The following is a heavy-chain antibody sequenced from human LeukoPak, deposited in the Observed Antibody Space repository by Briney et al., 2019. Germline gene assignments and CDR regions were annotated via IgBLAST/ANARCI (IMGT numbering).Heavy chain of an antibody. CDR3: AREEANWGSPFDS. CDR1: GDSISSYY. D-gene: IGHD7-27*01. V-gene: IGHV4-59*12. CDR2: LYYSGST. J-gene: IGHJ4*02. Sequence: KPSETLSLTCTVSGDSISSYYWSWIRQPPGKGLEWIGYLYYSGSTNYNPSLKSRVTISVDTSKNQFSLKLSSVTAADTAVYYCAREEANWGSPFDSWGQGTLVTVSS.